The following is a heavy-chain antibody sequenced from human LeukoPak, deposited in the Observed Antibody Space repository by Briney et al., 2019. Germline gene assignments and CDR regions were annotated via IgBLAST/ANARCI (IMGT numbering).Heavy chain of an antibody. CDR1: GYTFTSYG. Sequence: ASVKVSCKASGYTFTSYGISWVRQAPGQGLEWMGWISAYNGNTNYAQKLQGRVTMTTDTSTSTAYMELRSLRSDDTAVYYGARAGGFYDFWSGYYTRSYYYYMDVWGKGTTVTVSS. CDR3: ARAGGFYDFWSGYYTRSYYYYMDV. D-gene: IGHD3-3*01. J-gene: IGHJ6*03. V-gene: IGHV1-18*01. CDR2: ISAYNGNT.